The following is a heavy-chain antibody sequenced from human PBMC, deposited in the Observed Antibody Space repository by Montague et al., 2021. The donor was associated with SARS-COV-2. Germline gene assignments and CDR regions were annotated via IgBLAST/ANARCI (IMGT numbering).Heavy chain of an antibody. Sequence: SLRLSCAASGFTFSSYSVNWVRQAPGKGLEWVSYISSSSSTIYYADSVKGRFTISRDNAKNSLYLQMNSLRDEDTAVYYCARDVRDYYGSGSYYRQRSHYYYYYGMDVWGQGTTVTVSS. J-gene: IGHJ6*02. D-gene: IGHD3-10*01. CDR2: ISSSSSTI. CDR1: GFTFSSYS. V-gene: IGHV3-48*02. CDR3: ARDVRDYYGSGSYYRQRSHYYYYYGMDV.